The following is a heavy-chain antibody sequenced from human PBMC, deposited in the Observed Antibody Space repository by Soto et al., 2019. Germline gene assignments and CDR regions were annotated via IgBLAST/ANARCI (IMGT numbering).Heavy chain of an antibody. CDR3: ARDGVGAHYGDYEGYFQH. J-gene: IGHJ1*01. D-gene: IGHD4-17*01. V-gene: IGHV3-30-3*01. CDR2: ISYDGSNK. CDR1: GFTFSSYA. Sequence: GESLKISCAASGFTFSSYAMHWVRQAPGKGLEWVAVISYDGSNKYYADSVKGRFTISRDNSKNTLYLQMNSLRAEDTAVYYCARDGVGAHYGDYEGYFQHWGQGTLVTVSS.